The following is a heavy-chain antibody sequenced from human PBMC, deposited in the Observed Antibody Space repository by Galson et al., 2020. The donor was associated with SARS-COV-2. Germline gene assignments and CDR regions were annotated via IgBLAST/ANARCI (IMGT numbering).Heavy chain of an antibody. CDR1: GGSISSYY. CDR2: IYYSGST. D-gene: IGHD3-22*01. Sequence: SETLSLTCTVSGGSISSYYWSWIRQPPGKGLEWIGYIYYSGSTNYNPSLKSRVTISVDTSKNQFSLRLSSVTAADTAVYYCARAIYDTSGFGYFHHWGLGTLVTVSS. V-gene: IGHV4-59*12. CDR3: ARAIYDTSGFGYFHH. J-gene: IGHJ1*01.